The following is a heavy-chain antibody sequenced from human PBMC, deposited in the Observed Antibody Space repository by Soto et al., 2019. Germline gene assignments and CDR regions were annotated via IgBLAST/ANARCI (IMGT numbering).Heavy chain of an antibody. D-gene: IGHD6-6*01. CDR1: GYTLTELS. CDR2: FDPEDGET. CDR3: ATVPIAARPPYYYYGMDV. V-gene: IGHV1-24*01. Sequence: ASVKVSCKVSGYTLTELSMHWVRQAPGKGLEWMGGFDPEDGETIYAQKFQGRVTMTEDTSTDTAYMELSSLRSEDTAVYYCATVPIAARPPYYYYGMDVWGQGTTVTVSS. J-gene: IGHJ6*02.